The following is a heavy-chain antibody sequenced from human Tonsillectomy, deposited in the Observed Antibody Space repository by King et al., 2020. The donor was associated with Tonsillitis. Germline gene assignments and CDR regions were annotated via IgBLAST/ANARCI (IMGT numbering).Heavy chain of an antibody. V-gene: IGHV1-69*01. CDR1: GGTFSSYA. CDR2: IIPIFGTA. Sequence: VQLVESGAEVKKPGSSVKVSCKASGGTFSSYAISWVRQAPGQGLEWMGGIIPIFGTANYAQKFQGRVTITADESTSTAYMELSSLRSEDTAVYYYARSYYYDSSGYTPFDYWGQGTLVTVSS. D-gene: IGHD3-22*01. CDR3: ARSYYYDSSGYTPFDY. J-gene: IGHJ4*02.